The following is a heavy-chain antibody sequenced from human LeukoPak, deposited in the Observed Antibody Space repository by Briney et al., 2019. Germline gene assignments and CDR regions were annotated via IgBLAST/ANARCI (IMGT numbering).Heavy chain of an antibody. J-gene: IGHJ4*02. V-gene: IGHV3-30*03. CDR2: ISYDGSNK. CDR1: GFIFNNYG. Sequence: GGSLRLPCAASGFIFNNYGMHWVRQAPGKGLEWVAVISYDGSNKYYADSVKGRFSISRDNSKNMLYLQMNSLRAEDTAVYYCARPQIDSSGYYFGYWGQGTLVTVSS. CDR3: ARPQIDSSGYYFGY. D-gene: IGHD3-22*01.